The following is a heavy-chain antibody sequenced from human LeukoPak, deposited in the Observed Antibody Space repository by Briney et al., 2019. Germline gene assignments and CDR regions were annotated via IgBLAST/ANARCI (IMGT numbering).Heavy chain of an antibody. Sequence: SETLSLTCAVYGGSFSGYYWSWIRQPPGKGLEWIGEINHSGSTNYNPSLKSRVTISVDTSKNQFSLKLSSVTAADTAVYYCAIDSSGYSFDYWGQGTLVTVSS. V-gene: IGHV4-34*01. CDR2: INHSGST. D-gene: IGHD3-22*01. CDR3: AIDSSGYSFDY. J-gene: IGHJ4*02. CDR1: GGSFSGYY.